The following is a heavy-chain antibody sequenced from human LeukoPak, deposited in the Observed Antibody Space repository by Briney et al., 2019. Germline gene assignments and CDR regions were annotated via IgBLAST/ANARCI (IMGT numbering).Heavy chain of an antibody. V-gene: IGHV4-34*01. D-gene: IGHD6-25*01. CDR2: INHSGST. J-gene: IGHJ5*02. CDR1: GGSFSGYY. CDR3: ARDRGYSGWFDP. Sequence: SETLSLTCAVYGGSFSGYYWSWIRQPPGKGLEWIGEINHSGSTNYNPSLKSRVTISVDTSKNQFSLKLSSVTAADTAVYYCARDRGYSGWFDPWGQGTLVTVSS.